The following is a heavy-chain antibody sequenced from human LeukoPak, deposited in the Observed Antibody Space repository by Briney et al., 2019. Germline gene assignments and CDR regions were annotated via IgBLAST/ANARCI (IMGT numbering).Heavy chain of an antibody. CDR3: ARGRAMVRGVPLYYFDY. D-gene: IGHD3-10*01. CDR2: IYHSGST. CDR1: GYSISSGYY. J-gene: IGHJ4*02. Sequence: SETLSLTCTVSGYSISSGYYWGWIRQPPGKGLEWIGSIYHSGSTYYNPSLKSRVTISVDTSKNQFSLKLSSVTAADTAVYYCARGRAMVRGVPLYYFDYWGQGTLVTVSS. V-gene: IGHV4-38-2*02.